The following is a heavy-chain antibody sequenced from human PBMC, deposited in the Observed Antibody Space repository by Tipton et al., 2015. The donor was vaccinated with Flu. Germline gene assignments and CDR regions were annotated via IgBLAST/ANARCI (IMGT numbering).Heavy chain of an antibody. CDR3: ARVGGDYRDTSGSIPWFDL. V-gene: IGHV4-59*01. CDR2: IYYSGIT. J-gene: IGHJ5*02. CDR1: GASISSYY. Sequence: TLSLTCTVSGASISSYYWSWIRQPPGKGLEWIGYIYYSGITNYNPSLKSRVTISVDTSKNQFSLRLSSVTAADTAVYYCARVGGDYRDTSGSIPWFDLWGQGTLVTVSS. D-gene: IGHD3-22*01.